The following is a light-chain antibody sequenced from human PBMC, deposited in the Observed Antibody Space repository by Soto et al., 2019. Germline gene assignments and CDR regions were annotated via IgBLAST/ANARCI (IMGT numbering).Light chain of an antibody. Sequence: IQMTPAPASLSASVGARVTITCRASQGIANDLAWYQQKPGQAPRLLIYGASTRATGIPARFSGSGYGTDFTLTISELEPEDFAVFYCHQFGNSLSAFGQGTKVDI. V-gene: IGKV1-13*02. CDR3: HQFGNSLSA. CDR1: QGIAND. CDR2: GAS. J-gene: IGKJ1*01.